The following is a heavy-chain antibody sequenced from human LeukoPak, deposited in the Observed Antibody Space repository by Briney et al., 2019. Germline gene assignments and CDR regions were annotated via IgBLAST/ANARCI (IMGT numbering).Heavy chain of an antibody. V-gene: IGHV4-59*01. CDR3: ARGRSSMVRGYYYYYMDV. D-gene: IGHD3-10*01. CDR1: GGSISSYY. CDR2: IYYSGST. J-gene: IGHJ6*03. Sequence: SETLSLTCTVSGGSISSYYWSWIRQPPGKGLEWIGYIYYSGSTNYNPSLKSRVTISVDTSKNQFSLKLSSVTAVDTAVYYCARGRSSMVRGYYYYYMDVWGKGTTVTISS.